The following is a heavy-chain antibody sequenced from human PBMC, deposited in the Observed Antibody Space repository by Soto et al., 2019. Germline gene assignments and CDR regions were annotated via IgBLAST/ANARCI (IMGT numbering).Heavy chain of an antibody. Sequence: QVQLVQSGAEVKKPGSSVKVSCKASGGTFSSYAISWVRQAPGQGLEWMGGIIPIFGTANYAQKFQGRVTITADESTSTAYMERSSLRSEDTAVYYCARGGRPQLYYYYGMDVWGQGTTVTVSS. J-gene: IGHJ6*02. CDR1: GGTFSSYA. CDR3: ARGGRPQLYYYYGMDV. D-gene: IGHD1-1*01. CDR2: IIPIFGTA. V-gene: IGHV1-69*12.